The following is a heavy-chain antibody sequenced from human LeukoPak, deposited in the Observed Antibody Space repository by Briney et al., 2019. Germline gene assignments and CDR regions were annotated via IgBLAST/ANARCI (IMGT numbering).Heavy chain of an antibody. Sequence: GESLRLSCAASGFTFSSYAMSWVRQAPGKGLEWVSGISVSVTSTSDADSVKGRFTISRDNPRNTLYLQMNSLRAEDTALYYCAIMHPYYDGNGYWVQWGQGTLVTVSS. CDR1: GFTFSSYA. D-gene: IGHD3-22*01. V-gene: IGHV3-23*01. J-gene: IGHJ4*02. CDR3: AIMHPYYDGNGYWVQ. CDR2: ISVSVTST.